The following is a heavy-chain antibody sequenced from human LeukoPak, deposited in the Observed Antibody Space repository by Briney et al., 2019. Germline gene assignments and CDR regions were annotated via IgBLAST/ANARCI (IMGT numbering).Heavy chain of an antibody. CDR3: ARRPTGDPKFDY. Sequence: PSETLSLTCTVSGGSISSYYWTWIRQPPGKGLEWIGYIYSSGSTYYNPSLKSRVTISVDTSKNRFSLKLSTVTAADTAVYYCARRPTGDPKFDYWGQGTLVTVSS. CDR1: GGSISSYY. V-gene: IGHV4-59*08. D-gene: IGHD7-27*01. CDR2: IYSSGST. J-gene: IGHJ4*02.